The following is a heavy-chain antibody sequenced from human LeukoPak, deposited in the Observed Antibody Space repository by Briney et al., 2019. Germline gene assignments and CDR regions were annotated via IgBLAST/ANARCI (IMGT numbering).Heavy chain of an antibody. CDR2: IFYSGST. J-gene: IGHJ6*03. V-gene: IGHV4-59*12. CDR1: GDSISTYY. Sequence: SETLSLTCTVSGDSISTYYWSWIRQPPGKGLEWIGYIFYSGSTKYNPSLKSRVTMSVDTSKNQFSLKLSSVTAADTAVYYCARAGYYYMDVWGKGTTVTISS. CDR3: ARAGYYYMDV.